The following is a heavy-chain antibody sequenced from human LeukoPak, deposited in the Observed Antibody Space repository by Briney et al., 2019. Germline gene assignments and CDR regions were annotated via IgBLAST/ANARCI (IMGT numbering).Heavy chain of an antibody. CDR1: GFTFSTHA. J-gene: IGHJ4*02. Sequence: GGSLRLSCAASGFTFSTHAMSWVRQAPGKGLEWVSSISSSGGSTYYADSVKGRFTISRDNSKNTLYLQMNSLRAEDTAVYYCARDEQLWSYYFDFWGQGTLVTVSS. D-gene: IGHD5-18*01. CDR2: ISSSGGST. CDR3: ARDEQLWSYYFDF. V-gene: IGHV3-23*01.